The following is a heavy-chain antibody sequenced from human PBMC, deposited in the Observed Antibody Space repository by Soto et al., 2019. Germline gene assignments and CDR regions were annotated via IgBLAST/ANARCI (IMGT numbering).Heavy chain of an antibody. Sequence: GESLKISCKGSGHSFTSYWIGWVRQMPGKGLEWMGIVYPGDSDTRYSPSFQGQVTISADKSISTAYLQWSSLKASDTAMYYCARLVTMVRGPTAFDIWGQGTMVTVSS. V-gene: IGHV5-51*01. CDR1: GHSFTSYW. CDR2: VYPGDSDT. J-gene: IGHJ3*02. CDR3: ARLVTMVRGPTAFDI. D-gene: IGHD3-10*01.